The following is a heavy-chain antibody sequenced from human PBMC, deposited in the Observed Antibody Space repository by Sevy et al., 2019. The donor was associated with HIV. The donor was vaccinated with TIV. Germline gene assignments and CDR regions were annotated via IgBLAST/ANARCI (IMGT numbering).Heavy chain of an antibody. J-gene: IGHJ6*02. Sequence: GGSLRLSCAASGFIFSTYGIHGARQPPGKGLEGVAVISFDGGDKYYADSVRGRFTISRDNSKNTLYLQMNSLRVEDTAIYYCAKMQGGSYNYYGMDVWGQGTTVTVSS. CDR2: ISFDGGDK. V-gene: IGHV3-30*18. D-gene: IGHD1-26*01. CDR1: GFIFSTYG. CDR3: AKMQGGSYNYYGMDV.